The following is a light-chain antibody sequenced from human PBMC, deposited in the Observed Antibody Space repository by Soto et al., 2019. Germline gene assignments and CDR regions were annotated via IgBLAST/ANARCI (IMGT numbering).Light chain of an antibody. CDR2: GAS. CDR3: QHYGSSPFT. Sequence: EIVLTQSPGTLSLSPGERATLSCRASQSVSSSYLAWYQQKPGQPPRLLVYGASSRATGIPDRFSGSGSGTDLTLTISRVEPEDFAVYYCQHYGSSPFTFGPGTRVDIK. J-gene: IGKJ3*01. V-gene: IGKV3-20*01. CDR1: QSVSSSY.